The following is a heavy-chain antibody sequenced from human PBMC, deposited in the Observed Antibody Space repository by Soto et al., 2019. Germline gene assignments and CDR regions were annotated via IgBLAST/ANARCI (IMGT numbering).Heavy chain of an antibody. V-gene: IGHV3-30*18. Sequence: QVQLVESGGGVVQPGGSLRLSCAASGFTFSNSAMHWVRQAPGKGLEWVSYISFDGNNIYYPDSVRGRVTISRHNYKNTLSLQLQSPRPEHTAVYYSAQGCTADGNRVSFEQWGQ. CDR1: GFTFSNSA. CDR3: AQGCTADGNRVSFEQ. CDR2: ISFDGNNI. D-gene: IGHD2-15*01. J-gene: IGHJ4*02.